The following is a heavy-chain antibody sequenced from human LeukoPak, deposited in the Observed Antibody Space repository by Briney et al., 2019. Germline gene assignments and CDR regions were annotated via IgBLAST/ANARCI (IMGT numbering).Heavy chain of an antibody. CDR3: ARVNTSYYFDY. Sequence: SVKVSCKASGGTFSSYAISWVRQAPGQGLEWMGGIIPIFGTANYAQKFQDRVTITADESTSTAYMELSRLRSDDTAVYYCARVNTSYYFDYWGQGTLVTVSS. CDR1: GGTFSSYA. D-gene: IGHD2-2*02. J-gene: IGHJ4*02. CDR2: IIPIFGTA. V-gene: IGHV1-69*01.